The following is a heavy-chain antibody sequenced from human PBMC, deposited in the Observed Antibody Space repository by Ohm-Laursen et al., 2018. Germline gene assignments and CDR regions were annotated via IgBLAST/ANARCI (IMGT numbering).Heavy chain of an antibody. D-gene: IGHD5-18*01. V-gene: IGHV3-48*03. J-gene: IGHJ4*02. CDR1: GFTFSSYE. Sequence: SLRLSCAASGFTFSSYEMNWVRQAPGKGLEWVSYISSSGSIIYYADSVKGRFTISRDNAKNSLYLQMNSLRAEGTAVYYCARDGYSYGYDWDYWGQGTLVTVSS. CDR2: ISSSGSII. CDR3: ARDGYSYGYDWDY.